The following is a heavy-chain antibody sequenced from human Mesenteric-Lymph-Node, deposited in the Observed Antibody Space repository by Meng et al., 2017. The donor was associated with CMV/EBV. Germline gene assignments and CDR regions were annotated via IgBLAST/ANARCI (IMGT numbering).Heavy chain of an antibody. D-gene: IGHD6-13*01. CDR3: ARGYSSSWSYYFDY. CDR1: GGSISSSSYY. Sequence: CTVSGGSISSSSYYWGWIRQPPGKGLEWIGSMYYSGSTNYNPSLKSRVTISVDTSKNQFSLKLSPVTAADTAVYYCARGYSSSWSYYFDYWGQGTLVTVSS. CDR2: MYYSGST. V-gene: IGHV4-39*07. J-gene: IGHJ4*02.